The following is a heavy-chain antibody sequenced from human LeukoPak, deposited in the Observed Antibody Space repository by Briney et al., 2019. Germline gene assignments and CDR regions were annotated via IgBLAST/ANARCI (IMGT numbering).Heavy chain of an antibody. CDR2: IYYSGST. V-gene: IGHV4-59*01. Sequence: PSETLSLTCTVSGGSISSYYWSWIRQPPGKGLEWIGYIYYSGSTNYNPSLKSRVTISVDTSKNQFSLKLSAVTAADTAVYYCARSEYSSSFGYYYGMDGWGQGATVTVSS. D-gene: IGHD6-6*01. CDR1: GGSISSYY. CDR3: ARSEYSSSFGYYYGMDG. J-gene: IGHJ6*01.